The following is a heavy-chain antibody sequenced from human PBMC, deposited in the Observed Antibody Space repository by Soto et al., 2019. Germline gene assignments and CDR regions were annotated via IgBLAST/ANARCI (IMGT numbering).Heavy chain of an antibody. CDR1: GYTFTSYD. V-gene: IGHV1-8*01. J-gene: IGHJ5*02. CDR2: MNPNSGNT. CDR3: ARFRLGTMVRGALQNWFDP. D-gene: IGHD3-10*01. Sequence: ASVKVSCKASGYTFTSYDINWVRQATGQGLEWMGWMNPNSGNTGYAQKFQGRVTMTRNTSISTAYMELSSLRSEDTAVYYCARFRLGTMVRGALQNWFDPWGQGTLVTVSS.